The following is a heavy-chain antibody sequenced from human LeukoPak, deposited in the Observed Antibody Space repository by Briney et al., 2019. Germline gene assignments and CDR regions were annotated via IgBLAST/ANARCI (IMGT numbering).Heavy chain of an antibody. CDR2: IIPIFGTA. CDR3: ARDGVVSGSRPSYYYYGMDV. J-gene: IGHJ6*02. D-gene: IGHD1-26*01. CDR1: GGTFSSYA. Sequence: ASVKVSCKASGGTFSSYAISWVRQAPGQGLEWMGGIIPIFGTANYAQKFQGRVTITADESTSTAYMELSSLRSEDTAVYYCARDGVVSGSRPSYYYYGMDVWGQETTVTVSS. V-gene: IGHV1-69*13.